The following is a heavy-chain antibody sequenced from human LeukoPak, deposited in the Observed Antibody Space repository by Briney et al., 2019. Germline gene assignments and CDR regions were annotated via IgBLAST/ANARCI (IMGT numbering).Heavy chain of an antibody. CDR1: GYTFTTYG. CDR2: INSYNGNT. J-gene: IGHJ3*02. D-gene: IGHD3-22*01. CDR3: ARVGGGSSGYYQDAFDI. V-gene: IGHV1-18*01. Sequence: ASVKVSFKASGYTFTTYGISWVRQAPGQGLEWMGWINSYNGNTNYAQKFQGRVTMTTDTSTSTAYMELRSLRSDDTAVYYCARVGGGSSGYYQDAFDIWGQGTMVTVSS.